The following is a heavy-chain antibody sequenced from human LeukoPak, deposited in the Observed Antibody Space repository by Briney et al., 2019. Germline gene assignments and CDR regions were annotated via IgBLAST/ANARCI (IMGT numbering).Heavy chain of an antibody. Sequence: PGGSLRLSCAASGFTFSHHGMHWVRQAPGKGLEWVAFIRNDGSNHYYADSVKGRFTISRDNAKNSLYLQMNSLRAEDTAVYYCARDGNTAMVEYYFDYWGQGTLVTVSS. J-gene: IGHJ4*02. D-gene: IGHD5-18*01. CDR2: IRNDGSNH. CDR1: GFTFSHHG. V-gene: IGHV3-30*02. CDR3: ARDGNTAMVEYYFDY.